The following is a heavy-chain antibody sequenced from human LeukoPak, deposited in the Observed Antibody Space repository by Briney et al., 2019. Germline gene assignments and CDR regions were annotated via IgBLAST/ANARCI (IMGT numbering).Heavy chain of an antibody. CDR1: GGSFSGYY. V-gene: IGHV4-34*01. D-gene: IGHD3-22*01. CDR3: ARGPYYYDSSGYAY. Sequence: SETLSLTCAVYGGSFSGYYWSWIRQPPGKGLEWIGEINHSGSTNYNPSLKSRVTISVDTSKNQFSLKLSSVTAADTAVYYCARGPYYYDSSGYAYWGQGTLVTVSS. CDR2: INHSGST. J-gene: IGHJ4*02.